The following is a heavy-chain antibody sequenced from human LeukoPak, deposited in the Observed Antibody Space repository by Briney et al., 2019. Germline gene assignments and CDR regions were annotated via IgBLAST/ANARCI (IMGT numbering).Heavy chain of an antibody. D-gene: IGHD2-2*01. J-gene: IGHJ3*02. CDR3: ARQSRIVVVPEDI. CDR2: IYYSGST. Sequence: SETQSLTCTVSGGSISSGDYYWSWIRQPPGKGLEWVGYIYYSGSTYYNPSLKSRVTISVDTSTSQFSLKLSSVTAADTAVYYCARQSRIVVVPEDIWGQGTMVTVSS. CDR1: GGSISSGDYY. V-gene: IGHV4-30-4*08.